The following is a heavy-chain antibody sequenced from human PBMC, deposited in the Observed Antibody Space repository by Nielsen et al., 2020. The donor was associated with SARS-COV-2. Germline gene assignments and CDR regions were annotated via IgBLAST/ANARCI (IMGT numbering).Heavy chain of an antibody. D-gene: IGHD3/OR15-3a*01. V-gene: IGHV1-2*06. CDR3: ARARATIFGLVMSYGMDV. J-gene: IGHJ6*02. Sequence: ASVKVSCKASGYTFTDYYIHWVRQAPGQGLEWMGRINPYSGGTKYAQKFQGTVTMTRDASISTVYMELTSDDTAVYYCARARATIFGLVMSYGMDVWGQGTTVAVSS. CDR1: GYTFTDYY. CDR2: INPYSGGT.